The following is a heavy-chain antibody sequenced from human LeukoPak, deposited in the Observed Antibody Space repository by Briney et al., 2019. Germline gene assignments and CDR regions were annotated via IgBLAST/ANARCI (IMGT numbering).Heavy chain of an antibody. CDR1: GFTFITNN. CDR3: ARGVEPLAANTLAY. Sequence: GGSLRLSCAASGFTFITNNMTWVRQAPGKGLEWVSVLYSDGNTKYADSVQGRFTISRDKSKNTLYLEMNSLSPDDTAVYYCARGVEPLAANTLAYWGQGAPVTVCS. V-gene: IGHV3-53*01. D-gene: IGHD1-14*01. CDR2: LYSDGNT. J-gene: IGHJ4*02.